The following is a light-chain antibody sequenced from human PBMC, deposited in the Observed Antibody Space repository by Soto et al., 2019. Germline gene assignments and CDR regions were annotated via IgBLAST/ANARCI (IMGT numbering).Light chain of an antibody. CDR2: AAS. V-gene: IGKV1-6*01. J-gene: IGKJ1*01. CDR1: QGIRND. CDR3: LQDYNYPWT. Sequence: AIQLTQSPSSLSASLGDRVTITCRASQGIRNDVSWYQQKPGTAPRFLIFAASNLQSGVPSRFSGSGSGTDFTLTSTNLHPEDFATYYCLQDYNYPWTFGQGTKVEIK.